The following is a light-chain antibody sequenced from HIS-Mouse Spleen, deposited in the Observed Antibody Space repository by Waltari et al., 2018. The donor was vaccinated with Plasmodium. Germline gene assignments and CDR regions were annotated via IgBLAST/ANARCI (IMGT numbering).Light chain of an antibody. J-gene: IGKJ2*01. CDR1: PSVSSY. CDR2: DAS. V-gene: IGKV3-11*01. CDR3: QQRSNWPLYT. Sequence: EIVLTQSPATLSLSPGASATLSCRASPSVSSYLAWSQQKPGQAPRLLIYDASNRATGIPARFSGSGSGTDFTLTISSLEPEDFAVYYCQQRSNWPLYTFGQGTKLEIK.